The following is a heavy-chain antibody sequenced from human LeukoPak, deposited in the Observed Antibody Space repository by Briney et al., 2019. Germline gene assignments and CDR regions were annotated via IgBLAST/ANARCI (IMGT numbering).Heavy chain of an antibody. J-gene: IGHJ4*02. V-gene: IGHV3-23*01. CDR2: ISGSDTTT. D-gene: IGHD6-19*01. CDR1: GFPFTYFT. Sequence: GGSLRLSCAASGFPFTYFTLTWVRQAPGKGLEWVSGISGSDTTTYSADSVKGRFTISRDDSQNALYLQMNSLRAEDTAIYYCARVSALRSSGWFGVFDIWGQGTLVTVSS. CDR3: ARVSALRSSGWFGVFDI.